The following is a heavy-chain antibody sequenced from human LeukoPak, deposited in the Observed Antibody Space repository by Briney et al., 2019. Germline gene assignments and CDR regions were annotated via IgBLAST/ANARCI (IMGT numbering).Heavy chain of an antibody. J-gene: IGHJ4*02. CDR1: GGTFTNYA. CDR2: IIPMYGTP. V-gene: IGHV1-69*05. D-gene: IGHD6-6*01. CDR3: ARPDKAAQYGPFDY. Sequence: GASVKVSCKASGGTFTNYAISWVRQAPGQGLEWMGGIIPMYGTPSYAQNFQGKVTITTDESTSTFYLELNSLRSEDTAVYYCARPDKAAQYGPFDYWGQGTLVIVSS.